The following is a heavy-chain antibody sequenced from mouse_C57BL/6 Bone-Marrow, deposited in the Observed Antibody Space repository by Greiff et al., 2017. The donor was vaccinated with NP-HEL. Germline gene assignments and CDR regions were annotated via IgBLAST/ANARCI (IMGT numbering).Heavy chain of an antibody. D-gene: IGHD2-4*01. CDR2: ISSGGDYI. CDR3: TRRYYDFFYAMDY. Sequence: EVMLVESGEGLVKPGGSLKLSCAASGFTFSSYAMSWVRQTPEKRLEWVAYISSGGDYIYYADTVKGRFTISRDNARNTLYLQMSSLKSENTAMYYCTRRYYDFFYAMDYWGQGTSVTVSS. CDR1: GFTFSSYA. J-gene: IGHJ4*01. V-gene: IGHV5S21*01.